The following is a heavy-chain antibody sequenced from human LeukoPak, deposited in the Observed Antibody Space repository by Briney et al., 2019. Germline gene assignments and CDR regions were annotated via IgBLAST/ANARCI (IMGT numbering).Heavy chain of an antibody. CDR2: ISGSGGST. V-gene: IGHV3-23*01. CDR1: GFTFSSYA. Sequence: GGSLRLSCAASGFTFSSYAMSWVRQAPGKGLEWVSAISGSGGSTYYADSVKGRFTISRDNSKNTLYLQMNSLRAEDTAVYYCARDSPHYYDSSGYQLYYYFDYWGQGTLVTVSS. CDR3: ARDSPHYYDSSGYQLYYYFDY. D-gene: IGHD3-22*01. J-gene: IGHJ4*02.